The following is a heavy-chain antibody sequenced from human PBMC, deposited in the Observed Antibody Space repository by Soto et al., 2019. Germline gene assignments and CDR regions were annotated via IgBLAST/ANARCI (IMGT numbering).Heavy chain of an antibody. Sequence: ASVKVSCKASGYTFISHGISWVRQAPGQGLEWMGWISGKNGNTRYAQEVQGRVTLTTDTSTSTAYMELRSLRSDDTAVYYCARVSSSIVVVPDYGMDVWGQGTTVTVSS. CDR1: GYTFISHG. V-gene: IGHV1-18*04. CDR2: ISGKNGNT. CDR3: ARVSSSIVVVPDYGMDV. D-gene: IGHD2-15*01. J-gene: IGHJ6*02.